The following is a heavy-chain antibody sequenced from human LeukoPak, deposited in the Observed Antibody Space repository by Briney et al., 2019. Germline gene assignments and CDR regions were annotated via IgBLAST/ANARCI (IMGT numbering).Heavy chain of an antibody. CDR1: GFTVSSNY. CDR2: IYSGGST. V-gene: IGHV3-53*01. J-gene: IGHJ4*02. D-gene: IGHD6-19*01. Sequence: GGSLRLSCAASGFTVSSNYMSWVRQAPGKGLEWVSVIYSGGSTYYADSVKGRFTISRDNSKNTLYLQMNSLRAEDTAVYYCAAVMIYSCGDFSFDYWGQGTLVTVSS. CDR3: AAVMIYSCGDFSFDY.